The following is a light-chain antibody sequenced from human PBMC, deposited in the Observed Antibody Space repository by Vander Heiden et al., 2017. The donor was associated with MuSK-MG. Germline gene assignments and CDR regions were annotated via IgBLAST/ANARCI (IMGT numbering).Light chain of an antibody. J-gene: IGKJ3*01. CDR2: GAS. CDR3: QQYNNWRPFT. V-gene: IGKV3D-15*01. CDR1: QSYSSY. Sequence: ELVLTQSPATLSVSPGDRATLSCRASQSYSSYLAWYQQKPGQAPRLLIYGASTRATGIPARFSGSGSGTDFTLTISSLQSEDFAVYYCQQYNNWRPFTFGQGTKVDIK.